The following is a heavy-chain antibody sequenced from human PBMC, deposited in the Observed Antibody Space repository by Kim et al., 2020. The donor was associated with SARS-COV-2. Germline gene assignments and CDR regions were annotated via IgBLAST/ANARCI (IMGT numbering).Heavy chain of an antibody. V-gene: IGHV4-39*07. CDR3: VKVDEEFDN. Sequence: GGSTYYDPSLKSRVTISIDTSNNQFFLRLSSVTAADTAVYFCVKVDEEFDNWGQGTLVTVSS. J-gene: IGHJ4*02. CDR2: GGST.